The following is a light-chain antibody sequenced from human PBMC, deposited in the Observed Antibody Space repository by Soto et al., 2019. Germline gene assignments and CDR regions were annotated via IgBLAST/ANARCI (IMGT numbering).Light chain of an antibody. CDR3: QQYSSYYT. Sequence: ILMSQSPSSLSASVGDRVTITCRASQDLDKWLAWYQQKPGKAPNLLIYKSSTLREGVPSRFNCFGSGTEYILTMCDLQPDHFGTYYCQQYSSYYTFGQGTMVEIK. CDR2: KSS. V-gene: IGKV1-5*03. CDR1: QDLDKW. J-gene: IGKJ1*01.